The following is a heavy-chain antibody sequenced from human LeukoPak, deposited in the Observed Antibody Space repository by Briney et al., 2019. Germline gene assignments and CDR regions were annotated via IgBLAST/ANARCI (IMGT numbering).Heavy chain of an antibody. D-gene: IGHD3-10*01. V-gene: IGHV4-59*01. J-gene: IGHJ4*02. Sequence: PSETLSLTCTVSGGSISSYYWSWIRQPPGKGLEWIGYIYYSGSTNYNPSLKSRVTISVDTSKNQFSLKLSSVTAADTAVYYCAGSYYNAGGFDYWGQGTLVTVSS. CDR1: GGSISSYY. CDR2: IYYSGST. CDR3: AGSYYNAGGFDY.